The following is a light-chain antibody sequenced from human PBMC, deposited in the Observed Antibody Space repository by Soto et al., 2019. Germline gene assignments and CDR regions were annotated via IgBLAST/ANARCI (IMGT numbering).Light chain of an antibody. CDR1: QSFSSNY. CDR3: QQYGSSPT. J-gene: IGKJ1*01. Sequence: EIVLTQSPGTLSLSPGERATLSCRASQSFSSNYLAWFQQKPGQAPRLLIYGASTRASGIPDRFSGSGSETDFTPTISRLEPEDLTVYYCQQYGSSPTFGQGTKVEIK. CDR2: GAS. V-gene: IGKV3-20*01.